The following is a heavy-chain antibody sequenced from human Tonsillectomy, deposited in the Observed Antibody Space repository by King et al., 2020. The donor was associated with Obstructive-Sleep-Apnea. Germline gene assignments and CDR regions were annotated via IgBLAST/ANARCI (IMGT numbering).Heavy chain of an antibody. CDR3: ALTNRGP. Sequence: ITLKESGPTLVKPTQTLTLTCTFSGFSLSTSGVGVCWIRQPPGKALEWLALIYWDDDKRYSPSRNSRLTITKDTSKNQVVLTMTNMDPVDTATYYCALTNRGPWGQGTLVTVSS. CDR1: GFSLSTSGVG. CDR2: IYWDDDK. J-gene: IGHJ5*02. D-gene: IGHD3-10*01. V-gene: IGHV2-5*02.